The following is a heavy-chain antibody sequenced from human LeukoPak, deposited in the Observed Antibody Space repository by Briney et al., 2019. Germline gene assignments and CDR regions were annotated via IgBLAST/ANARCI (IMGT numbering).Heavy chain of an antibody. J-gene: IGHJ4*02. CDR2: IRSKANSYAT. CDR3: ARDSRGYGDYVDY. Sequence: GGSLRLSCAASGFTFSGSAMHWVRQASGKGLEWVGRIRSKANSYATAYAASVKGRFTISRDDSKNTAYLQMNSLRAEDTAVYYCARDSRGYGDYVDYWGQGTLVTVSS. V-gene: IGHV3-73*01. CDR1: GFTFSGSA. D-gene: IGHD4-17*01.